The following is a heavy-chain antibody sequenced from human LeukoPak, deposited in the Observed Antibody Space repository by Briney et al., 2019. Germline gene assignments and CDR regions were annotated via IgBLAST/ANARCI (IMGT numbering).Heavy chain of an antibody. CDR2: ISYDGSNK. J-gene: IGHJ4*02. Sequence: PGRSLRLSCAASGFTFSSYAMHWVRQAPGKGLEWVAVISYDGSNKYYADSVKGRFTISRDNSKNTLYLQMNSLRAEDTAVYYCARSGLRGYSGYDWGGFFDYWGQGPLVTVSS. CDR3: ARSGLRGYSGYDWGGFFDY. CDR1: GFTFSSYA. D-gene: IGHD5-12*01. V-gene: IGHV3-30-3*01.